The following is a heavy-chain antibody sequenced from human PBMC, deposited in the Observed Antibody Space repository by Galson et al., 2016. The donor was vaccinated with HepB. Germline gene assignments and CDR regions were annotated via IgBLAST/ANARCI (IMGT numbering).Heavy chain of an antibody. V-gene: IGHV3-30-3*01. D-gene: IGHD5-18*01. Sequence: SLRLSCAASGFTFSTFAVHWVRQAPGKGLEWVAVISSDGSNQFYADSVTGRFTISRDNSKDTLYLQMNSLRAEDTAVYYCAKDGGYTYALGYWGRGTLVTVSS. CDR3: AKDGGYTYALGY. CDR2: ISSDGSNQ. J-gene: IGHJ4*02. CDR1: GFTFSTFA.